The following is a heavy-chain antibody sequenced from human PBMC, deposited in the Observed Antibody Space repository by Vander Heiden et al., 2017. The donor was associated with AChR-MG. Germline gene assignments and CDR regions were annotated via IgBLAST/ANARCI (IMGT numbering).Heavy chain of an antibody. Sequence: QVQLVQSGAEVKKPGSSVKVSCKASGGPFRSYALRWVRQAPGQGLEWMGGIIPIFGTANYAQKFQGRVTITADESTSTAYMELSSLRSEDTAVYYCARVTGYYGGNTHPNYFVYWGQGTLVTVSS. D-gene: IGHD4-17*01. CDR3: ARVTGYYGGNTHPNYFVY. J-gene: IGHJ4*02. CDR2: IIPIFGTA. V-gene: IGHV1-69*01. CDR1: GGPFRSYA.